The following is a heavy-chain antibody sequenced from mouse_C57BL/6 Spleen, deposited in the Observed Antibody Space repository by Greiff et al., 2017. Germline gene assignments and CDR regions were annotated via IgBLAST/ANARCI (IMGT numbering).Heavy chain of an antibody. CDR3: ARGGYSNYGDCAMDY. CDR2: IHPNSGST. Sequence: QVQLQQPGAELVKPGASVKLSCKASGYTFTSYWMHWVKQRPGQGLEWIGMIHPNSGSTNYNEKFKSKATLTVDKSSSTAYMQLSSLTSEDSAVYYCARGGYSNYGDCAMDYWGQGTSVTVSS. D-gene: IGHD2-5*01. CDR1: GYTFTSYW. V-gene: IGHV1-64*01. J-gene: IGHJ4*01.